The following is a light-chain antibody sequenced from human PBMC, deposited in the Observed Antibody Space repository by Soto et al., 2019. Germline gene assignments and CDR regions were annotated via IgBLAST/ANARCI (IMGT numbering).Light chain of an antibody. V-gene: IGKV3-15*01. Sequence: EVVMRPSPATLSVSPGAGATLSCRASQGIGDTLAWYQHKPGQTPRLLIYDTSTRATGVPTRFSGSRSGAEFTLTINSLQSEDFAVYYCQPYNNWPLTVGGGTKVDIK. J-gene: IGKJ4*01. CDR2: DTS. CDR1: QGIGDT. CDR3: QPYNNWPLT.